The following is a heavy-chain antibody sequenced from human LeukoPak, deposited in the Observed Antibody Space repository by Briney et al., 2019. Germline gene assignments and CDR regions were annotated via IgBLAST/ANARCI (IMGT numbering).Heavy chain of an antibody. J-gene: IGHJ6*02. CDR2: IRSRGSTI. D-gene: IGHD4-17*01. CDR1: GFTFSSNE. CDR3: ARDSSGGTVTTAYYYYYGMDV. V-gene: IGHV3-48*03. Sequence: GGSLRLSCAAYGFTFSSNEMNWVRQAPGKGLEWVSYIRSRGSTIYYADSVKGRFTISRGNAKNSLYMQMNSLTAEDKAVYYCARDSSGGTVTTAYYYYYGMDVWGQGTTVTVSS.